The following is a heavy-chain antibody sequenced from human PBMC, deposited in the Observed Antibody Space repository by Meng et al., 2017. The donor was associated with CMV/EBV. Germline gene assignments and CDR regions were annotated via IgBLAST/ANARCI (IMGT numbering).Heavy chain of an antibody. D-gene: IGHD5-18*01. J-gene: IGHJ6*02. CDR3: ARVLVDTAMVTPTYYYYGMDV. CDR1: GFTFSSYS. Sequence: GESLKISCAASGFTFSSYSMNWVRQAPGKGLEWVSSISSSSSYIYYADSVKGRFTISRDNAKNSLYLQMNSLRAEDTAVYYCARVLVDTAMVTPTYYYYGMDVWGQGTTVTVSS. V-gene: IGHV3-21*01. CDR2: ISSSSSYI.